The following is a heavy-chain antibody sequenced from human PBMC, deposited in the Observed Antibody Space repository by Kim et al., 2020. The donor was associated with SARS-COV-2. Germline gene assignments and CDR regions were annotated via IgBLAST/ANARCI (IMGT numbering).Heavy chain of an antibody. V-gene: IGHV3-23*01. CDR3: AKEVYDFSALDV. D-gene: IGHD3-16*01. CDR2: IGGDATT. Sequence: GGSLRLSCEASGFIFSSNAMNWVRQAPGKGLEWVSGIGGDATTHYAGSVKGRFTISRANSKNTLYLHMNSLRVEDTAKSFCAKEVYDFSALDVWGQSTT. J-gene: IGHJ6*02. CDR1: GFIFSSNA.